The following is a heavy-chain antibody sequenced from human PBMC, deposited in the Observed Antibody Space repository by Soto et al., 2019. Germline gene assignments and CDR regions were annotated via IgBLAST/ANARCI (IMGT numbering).Heavy chain of an antibody. D-gene: IGHD1-7*01. CDR3: ARSRTGATYGGMDV. J-gene: IGHJ6*02. V-gene: IGHV3-66*01. Sequence: EVQLVESGGDLVQPGGSLRLSCAASGFAVSSNYMTWVRQAPGKGLEWVSVIHSGGDTHYADSVRGRFTISRDNSKNTRDLQMNSLRAEDTAVYYCARSRTGATYGGMDVWGQGTTVTVSS. CDR1: GFAVSSNY. CDR2: IHSGGDT.